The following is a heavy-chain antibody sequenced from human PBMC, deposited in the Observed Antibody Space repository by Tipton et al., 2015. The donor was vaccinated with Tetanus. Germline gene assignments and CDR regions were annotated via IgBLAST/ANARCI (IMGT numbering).Heavy chain of an antibody. CDR2: MSKDGGFK. J-gene: IGHJ5*02. CDR1: GFSLGDYG. Sequence: SLRLSCAASGFSLGDYGMHWVRQAPGKGLEWVAVMSKDGGFKHYVDSAKGRFTISRDNAKNTLYLQMNSLRAEDTAVYYCAKDPASRGWFDPWGQGTLVSVSS. CDR3: AKDPASRGWFDP. V-gene: IGHV3-30*18.